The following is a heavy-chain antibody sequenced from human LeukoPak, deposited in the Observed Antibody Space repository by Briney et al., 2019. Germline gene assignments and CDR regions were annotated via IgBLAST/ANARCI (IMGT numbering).Heavy chain of an antibody. D-gene: IGHD5-18*01. Sequence: ASVKVSCKASGYTFTSHGISWVRQAPGQGLEWMGWVSTYNGNTNYVPKYQGRVTMTTDTSTSTAHMELRSLRSDDTAVYYCARDVDTATDQINDYWGQGTLVTVSS. J-gene: IGHJ4*02. CDR1: GYTFTSHG. CDR3: ARDVDTATDQINDY. V-gene: IGHV1-18*04. CDR2: VSTYNGNT.